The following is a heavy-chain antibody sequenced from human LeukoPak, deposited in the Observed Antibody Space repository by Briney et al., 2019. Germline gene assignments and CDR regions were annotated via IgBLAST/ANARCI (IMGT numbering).Heavy chain of an antibody. Sequence: PSETLSLTCTVSGGSISSSSYYWGWIRQPPGKGLDWIGYIHYSGSTNYNPSLKSRVTLSVDTSKNQLSLQLSSVTAADTAVYYCTRDRGSEGGFDYWGQGMLVTVSS. D-gene: IGHD3-16*01. CDR2: IHYSGST. CDR3: TRDRGSEGGFDY. V-gene: IGHV4-61*01. J-gene: IGHJ4*02. CDR1: GGSISSSSYY.